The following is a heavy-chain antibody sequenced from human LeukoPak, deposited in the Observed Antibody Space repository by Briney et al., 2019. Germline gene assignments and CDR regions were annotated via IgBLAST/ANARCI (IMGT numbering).Heavy chain of an antibody. CDR1: NGSISSYH. CDR2: ILTSGTT. J-gene: IGHJ4*02. D-gene: IGHD1-26*01. CDR3: ARLRVSGSYLYYFDY. Sequence: SETLSLTCTVSNGSISSYHWSWVRQPPGKGLEWIGDILTSGTTNYNPSLKSRLTISIDTSKNQFTLRLSSVTAADTAVYYCARLRVSGSYLYYFDYWGQGTLVTVSS. V-gene: IGHV4-4*09.